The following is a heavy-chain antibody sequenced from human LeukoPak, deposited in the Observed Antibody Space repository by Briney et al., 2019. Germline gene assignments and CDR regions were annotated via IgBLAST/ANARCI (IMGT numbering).Heavy chain of an antibody. CDR2: IKQDGSEK. CDR1: GFTFSSYW. Sequence: PGGSLRLSCAASGFTFSSYWMSWVRQAPGKGLEWVANIKQDGSEKYYVDSVKGRFTISRDNAKNSLYLQMNSLRAEDTAVYYCAGGSESYMGDAFGIWGQGTMVTVSS. J-gene: IGHJ3*02. CDR3: AGGSESYMGDAFGI. D-gene: IGHD1-26*01. V-gene: IGHV3-7*01.